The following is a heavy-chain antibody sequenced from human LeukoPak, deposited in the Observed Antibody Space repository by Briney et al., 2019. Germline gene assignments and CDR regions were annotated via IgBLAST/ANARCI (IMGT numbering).Heavy chain of an antibody. CDR2: ISGSSSTI. Sequence: GGSLRLSCAASGFTFSSYSMNWVRQAPGKGLEWGSYISGSSSTIYYADSVKGRFTISRDNGKNTLYLQMNSLRAEDTAVYYCARGSTYYDSSGQVPFDYWGQGTLVTVSS. D-gene: IGHD3-22*01. J-gene: IGHJ4*02. CDR3: ARGSTYYDSSGQVPFDY. V-gene: IGHV3-48*01. CDR1: GFTFSSYS.